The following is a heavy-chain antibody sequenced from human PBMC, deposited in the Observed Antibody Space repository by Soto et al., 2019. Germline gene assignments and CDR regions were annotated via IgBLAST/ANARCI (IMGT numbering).Heavy chain of an antibody. CDR1: GYTFTSYA. J-gene: IGHJ3*02. CDR3: ARADSSGYYNDAFDI. D-gene: IGHD3-22*01. Sequence: ASVKVSCKASGYTFTSYAMHWVRQAPGQRLEWMGWINAGNGNTKYSQKFQGRVTITRDTSASTAYMELRSLRSEDTAVYYCARADSSGYYNDAFDIWGQGTMVTVSS. V-gene: IGHV1-3*01. CDR2: INAGNGNT.